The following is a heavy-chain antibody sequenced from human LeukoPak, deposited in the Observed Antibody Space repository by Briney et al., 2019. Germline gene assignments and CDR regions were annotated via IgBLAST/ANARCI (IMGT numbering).Heavy chain of an antibody. CDR1: GGSISSGDYY. CDR2: IYYSGST. D-gene: IGHD2-2*01. V-gene: IGHV4-30-4*01. CDR3: ARGNCSSTSCYDENWFDP. J-gene: IGHJ5*02. Sequence: PSETLSLTCTVSGGSISSGDYYWSWIRQPPGKGLEWIGYIYYSGSTYYNPSLKSRVTISVDRSKNQFSLKLSSVTAADTAVYYCARGNCSSTSCYDENWFDPWGQGTLVTVSS.